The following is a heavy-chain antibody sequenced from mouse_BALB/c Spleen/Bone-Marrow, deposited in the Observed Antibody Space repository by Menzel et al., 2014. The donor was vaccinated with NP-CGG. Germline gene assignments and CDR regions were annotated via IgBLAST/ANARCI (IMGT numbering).Heavy chain of an antibody. D-gene: IGHD2-10*02. Sequence: VKLMESGAELARPGASVKMSCKASGYTFTSYTMHWVKQRPGQGLEWIGYINPSSGYTNYNQKFKDKATLTADKSSSTAYMQLSSLTSEDSAVYYCAYGNYGYAMDYWGRGTSVTVSS. J-gene: IGHJ4*01. CDR3: AYGNYGYAMDY. CDR2: INPSSGYT. V-gene: IGHV1-4*01. CDR1: GYTFTSYT.